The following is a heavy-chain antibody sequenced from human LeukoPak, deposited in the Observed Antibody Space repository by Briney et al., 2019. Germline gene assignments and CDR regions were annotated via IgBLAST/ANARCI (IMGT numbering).Heavy chain of an antibody. CDR3: ARPGYYGDYSFDF. V-gene: IGHV5-51*01. J-gene: IGHJ4*02. D-gene: IGHD4-17*01. Sequence: GESLKISCKGSGYSFTSCWIGWVRQMPGKGLEWMGIIYPRDSDTRYSPSFQGQVTISADKSISTAYLQWSSLKASDTAMYYCARPGYYGDYSFDFWGQGTLVTVSS. CDR2: IYPRDSDT. CDR1: GYSFTSCW.